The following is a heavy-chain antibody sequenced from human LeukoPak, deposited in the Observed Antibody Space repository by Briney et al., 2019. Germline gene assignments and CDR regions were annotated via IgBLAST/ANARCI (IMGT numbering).Heavy chain of an antibody. J-gene: IGHJ6*03. CDR3: ARLISNGCSGGSCYVDYYYMDV. CDR2: INPNSGGT. V-gene: IGHV1-2*02. Sequence: ASVKVSCKASGYTFTGYYMHWVRQAPGQGLEWMGWINPNSGGTNYAQKFQGRVTMTTDTSTSTAYMELRSLRSDDTAVYYCARLISNGCSGGSCYVDYYYMDVWGKGTTVTISS. CDR1: GYTFTGYY. D-gene: IGHD2-15*01.